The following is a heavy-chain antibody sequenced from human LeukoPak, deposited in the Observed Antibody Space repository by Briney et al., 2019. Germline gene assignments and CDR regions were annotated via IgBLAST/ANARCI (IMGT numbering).Heavy chain of an antibody. V-gene: IGHV4-59*01. D-gene: IGHD6-19*01. CDR3: TRTTEYSSGWSDY. J-gene: IGHJ4*02. CDR2: VYYSGST. CDR1: GDFITASY. Sequence: SETLSLTCTVSGDFITASYWSWIRQPPGKGLEWIGYVYYSGSTEYNPSLKSRVTMSVDTSNNQFSLRLSSVTAADTAVYYCTRTTEYSSGWSDYWGQGTLVTVSS.